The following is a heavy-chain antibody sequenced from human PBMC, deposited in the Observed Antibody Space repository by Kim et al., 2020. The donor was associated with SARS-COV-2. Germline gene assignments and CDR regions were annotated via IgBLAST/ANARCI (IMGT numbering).Heavy chain of an antibody. CDR3: AKDGGRIQLWASEAYYFDY. V-gene: IGHV3-9*01. D-gene: IGHD5-18*01. CDR2: ISWHSGSI. Sequence: GGSLRLSCAASGFTFGDYAMHWVRQAPGKGLEWVSGISWHSGSIGYADSVKGRFTISRDNAKNSLYLQMNSLRAEDTALYYCAKDGGRIQLWASEAYYFDYWGQGTLVTVSS. CDR1: GFTFGDYA. J-gene: IGHJ4*02.